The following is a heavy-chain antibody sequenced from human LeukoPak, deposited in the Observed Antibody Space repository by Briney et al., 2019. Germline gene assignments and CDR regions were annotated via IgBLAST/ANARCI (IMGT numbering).Heavy chain of an antibody. CDR2: IIPIFGTA. V-gene: IGHV1-69*05. J-gene: IGHJ4*02. CDR3: GRKAGDCGGGSCYSIVY. CDR1: GGSFSSEA. Sequence: ASVKVSCKAFGGSFSSEAISWVRQAPGQGLEWMGGIIPIFGTANYAQKFQGRVTITTDESTSTAYMEVSSLRSEDTAVYYCGRKAGDCGGGSCYSIVYWGQGTLVTVSS. D-gene: IGHD2-15*01.